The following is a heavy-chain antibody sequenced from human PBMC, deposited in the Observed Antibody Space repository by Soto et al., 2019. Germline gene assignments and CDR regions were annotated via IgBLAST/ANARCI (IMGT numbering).Heavy chain of an antibody. CDR3: VPAAYYDSSGYYYN. CDR2: ISSNGACT. D-gene: IGHD3-22*01. Sequence: GGSLRLSCSASGFTFSSYAMHWVRQAPGKGLEYVSAISSNGACTYYADSVMGRFTISRDNSKNTLYLKMSSLDAEDTDVYYCVPAAYYDSSGYYYNWGQGTLVTVSS. V-gene: IGHV3-64D*06. J-gene: IGHJ4*02. CDR1: GFTFSSYA.